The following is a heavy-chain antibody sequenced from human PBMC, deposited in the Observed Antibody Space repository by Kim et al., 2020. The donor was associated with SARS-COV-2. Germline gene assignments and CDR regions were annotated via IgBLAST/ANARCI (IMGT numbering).Heavy chain of an antibody. J-gene: IGHJ6*02. V-gene: IGHV3-74*01. CDR3: ARGAVYYYGMDV. Sequence: GGSLRLSCAASGFTFSSYWMHWVRQAPGKGLVWVSRINSDGSSTSYADSVKGRFTISRDNAKNTLYLQMNSLRAEDTAVYYCARGAVYYYGMDVWGQGTTVTVSS. CDR2: INSDGSST. CDR1: GFTFSSYW.